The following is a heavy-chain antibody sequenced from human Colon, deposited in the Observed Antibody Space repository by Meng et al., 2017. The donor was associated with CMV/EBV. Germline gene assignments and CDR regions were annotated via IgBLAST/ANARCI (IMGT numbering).Heavy chain of an antibody. Sequence: QVQLVPSGHEVDKHRAAVKVSCKTSGYTLTANHLHWVRQAPGQGLEWMGWIYPQDGGAYFAQKFQDRVTLTRDTSITTADMELSGLTSDDTAIYYCVRESWYFDFWGEGTLVTVSS. V-gene: IGHV1-2*02. CDR1: GYTLTANH. J-gene: IGHJ4*02. D-gene: IGHD6-13*01. CDR3: VRESWYFDF. CDR2: IYPQDGGA.